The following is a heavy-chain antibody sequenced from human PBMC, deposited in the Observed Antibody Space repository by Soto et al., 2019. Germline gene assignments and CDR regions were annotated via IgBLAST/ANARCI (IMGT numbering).Heavy chain of an antibody. D-gene: IGHD6-6*01. CDR2: VRAYNGNT. CDR1: GYTFTSYG. CDR3: ARGPREGQLVVEDWFDP. J-gene: IGHJ5*02. Sequence: AGVKVSCKASGYTFTSYGISWVRQAPGQGLEWMGWVRAYNGNTNHAQKLQGRATMTTDTSTSTAYMELRSLRSDDTAVYYCARGPREGQLVVEDWFDPWGQGTLVTVSS. V-gene: IGHV1-18*01.